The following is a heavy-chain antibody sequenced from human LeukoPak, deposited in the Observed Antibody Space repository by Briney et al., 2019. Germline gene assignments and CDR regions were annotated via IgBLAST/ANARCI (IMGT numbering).Heavy chain of an antibody. V-gene: IGHV3-30*03. CDR1: GFTFSSFG. CDR3: ARGVWVVRGVIGDAFDI. Sequence: GGSLRLSCAASGFTFSSFGMHWVRQAPGKGLEWVAVLSYDGSNKYYADSVKGRFTISRDNSKKTLYLQMNSLRTEDTALYYCARGVWVVRGVIGDAFDIWSQGTLVTVSS. J-gene: IGHJ3*02. CDR2: LSYDGSNK. D-gene: IGHD3-10*01.